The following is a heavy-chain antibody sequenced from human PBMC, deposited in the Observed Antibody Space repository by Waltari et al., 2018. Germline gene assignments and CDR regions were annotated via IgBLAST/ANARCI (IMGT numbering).Heavy chain of an antibody. Sequence: EVQLVESGGGLVQPGGSLRLSCAAYGFTFSSYWMHWVRQAPGKGLVWVSRINSDGSSINYADSVKGRFTISRDNAKNTLYLQMNSLRAEDTAVFYCARGGGYSYADFYSGMDVWGQGTTVTVSS. V-gene: IGHV3-74*01. CDR2: INSDGSSI. J-gene: IGHJ6*02. D-gene: IGHD5-18*01. CDR3: ARGGGYSYADFYSGMDV. CDR1: GFTFSSYW.